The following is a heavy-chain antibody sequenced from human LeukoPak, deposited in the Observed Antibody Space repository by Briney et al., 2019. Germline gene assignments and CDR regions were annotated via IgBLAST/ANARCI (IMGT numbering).Heavy chain of an antibody. CDR2: IIPIFGTA. J-gene: IGHJ5*02. D-gene: IGHD4-17*01. CDR1: GGTFSSYA. V-gene: IGHV1-69*06. CDR3: AGKGVYGDYNWFDP. Sequence: ASVKVSCKASGGTFSSYAISWVPQAPGQGLEWMGGIIPIFGTANYAQKFQGRVTITADKSTSTAYMELSSLRSEDTAVYYCAGKGVYGDYNWFDPWGQGTLVTVSS.